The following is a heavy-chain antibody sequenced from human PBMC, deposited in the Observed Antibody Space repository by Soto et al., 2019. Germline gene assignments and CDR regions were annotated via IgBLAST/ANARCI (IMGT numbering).Heavy chain of an antibody. CDR2: VYPSGST. Sequence: QVRLQESGPGLVKPSETLSLICSVSDDSFTDYYWNWIRQPAGKGLEWIGRVYPSGSTDYNPSLQGRLTMSVDTSKKQFSLNLTSVTAADSAVYYCARGRDWAYFFDYWGQGTLVTVSA. V-gene: IGHV4-4*07. CDR1: DDSFTDYY. D-gene: IGHD2-21*01. J-gene: IGHJ4*02. CDR3: ARGRDWAYFFDY.